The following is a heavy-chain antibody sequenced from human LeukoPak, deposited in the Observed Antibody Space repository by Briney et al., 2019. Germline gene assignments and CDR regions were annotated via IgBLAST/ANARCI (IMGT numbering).Heavy chain of an antibody. D-gene: IGHD4-17*01. CDR3: ARTVRHTNWFDP. J-gene: IGHJ5*02. CDR2: IYYSGST. CDR1: GGSISSYY. V-gene: IGHV4-59*01. Sequence: SETLSLTCTVSGGSISSYYWSWIRQPPGKGLEWIGYIYYSGSTNCNPSLKSRVTISVDTSKNQFSLKLSSVTAADTAVYYCARTVRHTNWFDPWGQGTLVTVSS.